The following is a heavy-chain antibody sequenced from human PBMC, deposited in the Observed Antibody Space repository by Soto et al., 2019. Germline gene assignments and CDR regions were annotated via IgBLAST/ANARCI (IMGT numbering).Heavy chain of an antibody. D-gene: IGHD1-1*01. J-gene: IGHJ5*02. CDR2: LSRSGGAT. CDR3: SKGEMSTIRNSFDP. V-gene: IGHV3-23*01. CDR1: GFNTRFYS. Sequence: GSLRLSCXASGFNTRFYSMSWVRQTPGKGLEWVAALSRSGGATYYADSVRGRFTISRDASKDTLFLQMRNLRAEDTAIYYCSKGEMSTIRNSFDPWGQGTLVTVSS.